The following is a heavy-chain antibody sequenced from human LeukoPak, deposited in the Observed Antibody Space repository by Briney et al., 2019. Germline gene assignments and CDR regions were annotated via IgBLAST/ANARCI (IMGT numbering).Heavy chain of an antibody. CDR3: ALLWFGELYVY. D-gene: IGHD3-10*01. J-gene: IGHJ4*02. V-gene: IGHV1-18*01. Sequence: ASVKVSCKASGYTFTTYGLSWVRQAPGQGLEWLGWISTYDDNIKYAQSLQGRLTLTIDTSTSTAYMELRSLRSDDTAVYYCALLWFGELYVYWGQGTLVTVSS. CDR1: GYTFTTYG. CDR2: ISTYDDNI.